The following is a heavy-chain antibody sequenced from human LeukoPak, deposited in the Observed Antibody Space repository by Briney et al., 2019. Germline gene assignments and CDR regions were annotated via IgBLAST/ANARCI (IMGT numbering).Heavy chain of an antibody. Sequence: GRSLRLSCAASGLTFSNYGMHWVRQAPGKGLEWVAAISYNGRKEFYADSVKGRFTVSRDNSKDTLYLEMNSLRTEDTAVYFCAKGSDSSGWRTFDYWGQGTLVTASS. D-gene: IGHD6-19*01. CDR2: ISYNGRKE. V-gene: IGHV3-30*18. CDR1: GLTFSNYG. J-gene: IGHJ4*02. CDR3: AKGSDSSGWRTFDY.